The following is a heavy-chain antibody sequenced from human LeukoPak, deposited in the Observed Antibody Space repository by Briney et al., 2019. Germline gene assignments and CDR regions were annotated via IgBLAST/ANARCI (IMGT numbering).Heavy chain of an antibody. CDR1: GLSIRTFY. D-gene: IGHD2-2*01. J-gene: IGHJ4*02. CDR3: ARGGGCTTTSCDFDN. V-gene: IGHV4-59*01. Sequence: SETLSLTCSVSGLSIRTFYWNWIRQSPGKGLEWIGYISYSGTTNHNPSLNSRATISLDTSKNQFSLKLSSVTAADTALYYCARGGGCTTTSCDFDNWGQGTLVTVSS. CDR2: ISYSGTT.